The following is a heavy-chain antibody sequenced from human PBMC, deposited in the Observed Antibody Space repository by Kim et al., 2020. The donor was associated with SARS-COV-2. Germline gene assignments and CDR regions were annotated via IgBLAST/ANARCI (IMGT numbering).Heavy chain of an antibody. CDR2: ISGSGGST. D-gene: IGHD6-19*01. J-gene: IGHJ4*02. V-gene: IGHV3-23*01. Sequence: GESLKISCTVSGFTFSNYAMNWVRQAPGKGLEWVSSISGSGGSTFYADSVKGRFTISRDNSKNTLYLQMHSLRAEDTALYYCAKDLVDNSGWYGPGVYFDYWGQGTRVTVSS. CDR1: GFTFSNYA. CDR3: AKDLVDNSGWYGPGVYFDY.